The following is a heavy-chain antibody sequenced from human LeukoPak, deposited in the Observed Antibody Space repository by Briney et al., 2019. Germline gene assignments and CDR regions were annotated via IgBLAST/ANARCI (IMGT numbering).Heavy chain of an antibody. CDR3: AKDQGSHYYGSGSYPNY. V-gene: IGHV3-23*01. CDR2: ISGSGGST. Sequence: GGSLRLSCAASGFTFSSYAMSWVRQALGKRLEWVSAISGSGGSTYYADTVKGRFTISRDNSKNTLYLQMNSLRAEDTAVYYCAKDQGSHYYGSGSYPNYWGQGTLVTVSS. J-gene: IGHJ4*02. D-gene: IGHD3-10*01. CDR1: GFTFSSYA.